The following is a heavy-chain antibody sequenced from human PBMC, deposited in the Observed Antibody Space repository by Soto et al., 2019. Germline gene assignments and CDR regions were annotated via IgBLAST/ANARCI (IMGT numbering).Heavy chain of an antibody. V-gene: IGHV2-5*02. CDR1: GFSLSTTGVG. CDR2: IYWDDDK. J-gene: IGHJ6*02. CDR3: VQSRCGGDCLQSYSSHSYYGLDV. D-gene: IGHD2-21*02. Sequence: QITLKESGPTLVKRTQTLTLTCTFSGFSLSTTGVGVGWIRQPPGKALEWLALIYWDDDKRYNPSLNSRLTITKDTSKNQVGLPMTYMDPVDTATYYCVQSRCGGDCLQSYSSHSYYGLDVWGQGTTVTVSS.